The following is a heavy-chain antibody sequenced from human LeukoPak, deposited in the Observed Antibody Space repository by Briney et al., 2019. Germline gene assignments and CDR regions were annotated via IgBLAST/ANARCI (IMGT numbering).Heavy chain of an antibody. J-gene: IGHJ5*02. CDR1: GYTFTSYG. V-gene: IGHV1-46*01. Sequence: GASVKVSCKASGYTFTSYGIGWVRQAPGQGLEWMGIINPSGGSTSYAQKFQGRVTMTRDMSTSTVYMELSSLRSEDTAVYYCARERRAAAGTGFDPWGQGTLVTVSS. CDR2: INPSGGST. D-gene: IGHD6-13*01. CDR3: ARERRAAAGTGFDP.